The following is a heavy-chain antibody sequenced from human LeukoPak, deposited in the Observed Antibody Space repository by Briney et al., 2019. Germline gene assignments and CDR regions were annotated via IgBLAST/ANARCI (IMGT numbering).Heavy chain of an antibody. V-gene: IGHV3-11*04. D-gene: IGHD6-19*01. J-gene: IGHJ4*02. Sequence: GSLRLSCAASGVTFSDYYRCWIRQPPGKGLEWVGYIINSGSTIYYADSVKGRITISGDNAKNSLHLQINGPTADDTAFYCVAGLLSSSGGLWGQGTLVTVSS. CDR2: IINSGSTI. CDR3: AGLLSSSGGL. CDR1: GVTFSDYY.